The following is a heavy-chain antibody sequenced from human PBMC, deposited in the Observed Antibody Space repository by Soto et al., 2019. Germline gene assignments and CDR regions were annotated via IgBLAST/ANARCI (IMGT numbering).Heavy chain of an antibody. CDR1: GGSISSGGYY. Sequence: SETLSLTCTVSGGSISSGGYYWSWIRQHPGKGLEWIGYIYYSGSTYYNPSLKSRVTISVDTSKNHFSLTLSSVTAADTAVYYCARGPSGDKVHYWGQGALVTVSS. CDR3: ARGPSGDKVHY. V-gene: IGHV4-31*03. J-gene: IGHJ4*02. D-gene: IGHD7-27*01. CDR2: IYYSGST.